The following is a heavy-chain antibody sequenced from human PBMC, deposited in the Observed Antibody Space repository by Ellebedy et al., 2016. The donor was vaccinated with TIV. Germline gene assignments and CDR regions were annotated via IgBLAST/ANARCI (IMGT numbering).Heavy chain of an antibody. D-gene: IGHD2-15*01. CDR2: INSDGSNT. CDR3: ARGVVGAGNGNEY. V-gene: IGHV3-74*01. J-gene: IGHJ4*02. CDR1: GFTLSNYW. Sequence: PGGSLRLSCAASGFTLSNYWMHWVRQAPGKGLVWVSRINSDGSNTSYVDSVKGRFTISRDSAKNTLYLQMNSLRAEDTAVYDCARGVVGAGNGNEYWGRGTLVTVSS.